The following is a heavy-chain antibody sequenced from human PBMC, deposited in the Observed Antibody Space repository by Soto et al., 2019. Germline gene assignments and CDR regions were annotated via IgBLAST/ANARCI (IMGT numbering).Heavy chain of an antibody. V-gene: IGHV1-69*02. D-gene: IGHD3-22*01. Sequence: SVKVSCKASGGTFSSYTISWVRQAPGQGLEWMGRIIPILGIANYAQKFQGRVTITADESTSTAYMELSSLRSEDTAVYYCARVPYYYDSSAATGYYFDYWGQGTLVTVSS. CDR3: ARVPYYYDSSAATGYYFDY. J-gene: IGHJ4*02. CDR2: IIPILGIA. CDR1: GGTFSSYT.